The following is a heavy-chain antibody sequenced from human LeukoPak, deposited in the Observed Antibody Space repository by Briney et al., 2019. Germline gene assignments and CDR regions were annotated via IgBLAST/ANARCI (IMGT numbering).Heavy chain of an antibody. CDR2: IWYDGSNK. CDR1: GFTFSSYG. D-gene: IGHD3-16*01. Sequence: PGGSLRLSCAASGFTFSSYGMHWVRQAPGKGLEWVAVIWYDGSNKYYADSVKGRFTISRDNSKNTLYLQMNSLRDEDTAVYYCVVIRGGYWGQGALVTVSS. J-gene: IGHJ4*02. CDR3: VVIRGGY. V-gene: IGHV3-33*01.